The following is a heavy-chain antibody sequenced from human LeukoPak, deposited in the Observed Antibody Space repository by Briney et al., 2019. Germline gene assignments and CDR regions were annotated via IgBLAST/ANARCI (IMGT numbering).Heavy chain of an antibody. CDR3: ATNRGWASGDAFDI. D-gene: IGHD5-24*01. J-gene: IGHJ3*02. CDR2: ISSNGVST. Sequence: GGSLRLSCSASGFTFSSYAMHWVRQAPGKGLEYVSAISSNGVSTYYADSVKGRFTISRDNSKNTLYLQMSSLRAEDTAVYYCATNRGWASGDAFDIWGQGTMVTVSS. V-gene: IGHV3-64D*09. CDR1: GFTFSSYA.